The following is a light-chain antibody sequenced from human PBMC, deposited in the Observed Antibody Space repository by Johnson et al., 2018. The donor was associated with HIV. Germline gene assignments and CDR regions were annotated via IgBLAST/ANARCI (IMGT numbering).Light chain of an antibody. CDR3: GTWDSSLSSYV. Sequence: QSVLTQPPSVSAAPGQKVTISCSGRSSNIGNNYVSWYQQLPGKAPKLFIFDNNKRPSGIPDRFSGSKSGTSATLGITGLQTGDEADYYCGTWDSSLSSYVFGIGTKVTVL. V-gene: IGLV1-51*01. CDR1: SSNIGNNY. J-gene: IGLJ1*01. CDR2: DNN.